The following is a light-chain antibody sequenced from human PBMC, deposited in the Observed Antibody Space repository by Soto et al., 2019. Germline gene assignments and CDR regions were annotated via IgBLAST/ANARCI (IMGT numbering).Light chain of an antibody. Sequence: DIQMTQSPSSVSASVGDRVTITCRASQDISNYLAWYQQKPGKIPKLLIYAASTLQSGVPSRFSGSGSGADFTLTISSLQPEDVATYYCQKYNSAPPFTFGPGTKVDIK. CDR3: QKYNSAPPFT. V-gene: IGKV1-27*01. CDR2: AAS. CDR1: QDISNY. J-gene: IGKJ3*01.